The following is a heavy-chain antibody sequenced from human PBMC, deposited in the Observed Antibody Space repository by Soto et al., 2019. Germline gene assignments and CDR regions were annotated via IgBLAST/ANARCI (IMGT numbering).Heavy chain of an antibody. Sequence: PGGPLRLSCAASGFTFSSYSMNWVRQAPGKGLEWVSSISSSSSYIYYADSVKGRFTISRDNAKNSLYLQMNSLRAEDTAVYYCAEWELLTHDAFDIWGQGTMVTVSS. D-gene: IGHD1-26*01. V-gene: IGHV3-21*01. CDR2: ISSSSSYI. CDR1: GFTFSSYS. CDR3: AEWELLTHDAFDI. J-gene: IGHJ3*02.